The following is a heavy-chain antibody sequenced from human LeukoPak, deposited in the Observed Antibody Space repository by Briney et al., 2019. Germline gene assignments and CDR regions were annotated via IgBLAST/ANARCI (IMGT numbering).Heavy chain of an antibody. J-gene: IGHJ6*03. CDR1: GGSISSSSYY. CDR3: ARGEGQLGGFYYYYYMDV. V-gene: IGHV4-39*01. Sequence: SETLSLTCTVSGGSISSSSYYWGWIRQPPGKGLEWIGSIYYSGSTYYNPSLKSRVTISVDTSKNQFSLKLSSVTAADTAVYYCARGEGQLGGFYYYYYMDVWGKGTTVTISS. CDR2: IYYSGST. D-gene: IGHD6-13*01.